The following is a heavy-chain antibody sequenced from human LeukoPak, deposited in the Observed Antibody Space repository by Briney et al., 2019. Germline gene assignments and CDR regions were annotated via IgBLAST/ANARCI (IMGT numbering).Heavy chain of an antibody. CDR2: ISSSGSI. Sequence: GGSLRLSCAASGFTFSNYEMNWVRQAPGKGLEWVSYISSSGSIYYADPVKGRFTISRDNAKNSLYLQMNSLRAEDTAIYYCASTNYYGSSGFSNWFDPWGQGTLVTVSS. J-gene: IGHJ5*02. V-gene: IGHV3-48*03. CDR1: GFTFSNYE. CDR3: ASTNYYGSSGFSNWFDP. D-gene: IGHD3-22*01.